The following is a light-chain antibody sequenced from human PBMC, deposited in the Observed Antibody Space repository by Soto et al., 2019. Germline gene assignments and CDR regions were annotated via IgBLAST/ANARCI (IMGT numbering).Light chain of an antibody. CDR2: RAS. V-gene: IGKV1-5*03. Sequence: TQMTQSPSTLSASVGDSVSITCRASRDIGTWLARFQQKPGRAPNLLIYRASTLARGVPSRFSGSGSGTEFTLTISSLQPDDFATYYYHRHETYPLAFGGGTKVDIK. J-gene: IGKJ4*01. CDR1: RDIGTW. CDR3: HRHETYPLA.